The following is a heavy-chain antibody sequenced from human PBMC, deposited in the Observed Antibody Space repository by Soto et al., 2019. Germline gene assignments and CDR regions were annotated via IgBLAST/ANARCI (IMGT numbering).Heavy chain of an antibody. V-gene: IGHV1-69*13. Sequence: GASVKVSCKASGGTFSSYAISWVRQAPGQGLEWMGGIIPIFGTANYAQKFQGRVTITADESTSTAYMELSSLRSEDTAVYYCAGKYYGSPVRSYYPSFDYWGQGTLVTVSS. CDR2: IIPIFGTA. CDR3: AGKYYGSPVRSYYPSFDY. J-gene: IGHJ4*02. D-gene: IGHD1-26*01. CDR1: GGTFSSYA.